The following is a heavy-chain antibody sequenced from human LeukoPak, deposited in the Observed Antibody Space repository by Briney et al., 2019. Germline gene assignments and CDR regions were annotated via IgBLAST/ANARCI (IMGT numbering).Heavy chain of an antibody. V-gene: IGHV4-59*01. CDR3: ARSTGDFWSGYDY. CDR2: IYYSGST. Sequence: SETLSLTCTVSGGSISSYYWSWIRQPPGKGLEWIGYIYYSGSTNYNPSLKSRVTISVDTSKNQFSLKLSSVTAADTAVYYCARSTGDFWSGYDYWGQGTLVTVSS. D-gene: IGHD3-3*01. J-gene: IGHJ4*02. CDR1: GGSISSYY.